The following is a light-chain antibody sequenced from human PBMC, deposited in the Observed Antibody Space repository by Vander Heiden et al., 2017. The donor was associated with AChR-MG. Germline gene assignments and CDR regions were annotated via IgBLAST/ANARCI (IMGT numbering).Light chain of an antibody. CDR2: WAS. Sequence: DIVMTPFPDSLAVSLGERAPLNCKCSQSRLDSANNKNYLAWYQQKPGQPPKLLIYWASTRESGVPARFSGSGSGTDFSLTISSLQAEDVAVYYCQQDFSTPLIFGGGTKVEIK. V-gene: IGKV4-1*01. CDR3: QQDFSTPLI. CDR1: QSRLDSANNKNY. J-gene: IGKJ4*01.